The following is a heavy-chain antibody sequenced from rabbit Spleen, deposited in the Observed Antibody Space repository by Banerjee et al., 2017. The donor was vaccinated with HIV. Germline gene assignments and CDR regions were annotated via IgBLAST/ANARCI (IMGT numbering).Heavy chain of an antibody. CDR1: GFSFSDSDV. D-gene: IGHD2-1*01. J-gene: IGHJ4*01. CDR3: ARDLVGVIGWNFYL. CDR2: INASTGKP. V-gene: IGHV1S45*01. Sequence: QEELEASGGGLVKPEGSLTFTCKASGFSFSDSDVMCWVRQAPGKGLQWIACINASTGKPVYATWASGRFTISRTSSTTVTLHMTSLTAADRATYFCARDLVGVIGWNFYLWGQGTLVTVS.